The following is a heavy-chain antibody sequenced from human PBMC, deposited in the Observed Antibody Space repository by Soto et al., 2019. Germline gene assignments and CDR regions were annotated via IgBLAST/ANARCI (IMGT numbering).Heavy chain of an antibody. J-gene: IGHJ4*01. D-gene: IGHD3-10*01. CDR3: ARDSGYGSGASVNHYLDY. Sequence: GASVKVSCKASGGSFSNDVISWVRQAPGQGLEWMGGVITIFGSANYGQKFQGRVTITADESTSTAYMELSSLRSEDTAVYYCARDSGYGSGASVNHYLDYWGHGTLVTVSS. V-gene: IGHV1-69*13. CDR1: GGSFSNDV. CDR2: VITIFGSA.